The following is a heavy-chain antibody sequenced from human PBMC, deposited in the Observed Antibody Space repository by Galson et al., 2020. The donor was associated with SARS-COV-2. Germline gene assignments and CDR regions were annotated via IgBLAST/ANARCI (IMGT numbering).Heavy chain of an antibody. Sequence: ASVKVSCKATAYTFTSYDINWVRQAPGQGLEWMGWMNPKNGNTGYAQKFQDRVTMTRSTSIGTAYMDLSSLTSEDTAVYYCGRGSFQDCWGGRCSLYHLDYWGQGTLVIVSS. CDR3: GRGSFQDCWGGRCSLYHLDY. CDR1: AYTFTSYD. CDR2: MNPKNGNT. J-gene: IGHJ4*02. D-gene: IGHD2-2*02. V-gene: IGHV1-8*01.